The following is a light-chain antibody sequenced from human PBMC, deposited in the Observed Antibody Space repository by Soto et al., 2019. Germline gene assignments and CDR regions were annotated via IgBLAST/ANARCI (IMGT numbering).Light chain of an antibody. V-gene: IGKV1D-12*01. Sequence: DIQMTQSPSSVSASVGDRVTITCRASQAISTWLAWYQQKPGKAPKLLIYAASNLQTGVPSRFSSSGSGTDFTLTISSLQPEEFATYYCQQANSFPRTFGQGTKVEIK. CDR3: QQANSFPRT. CDR1: QAISTW. J-gene: IGKJ1*01. CDR2: AAS.